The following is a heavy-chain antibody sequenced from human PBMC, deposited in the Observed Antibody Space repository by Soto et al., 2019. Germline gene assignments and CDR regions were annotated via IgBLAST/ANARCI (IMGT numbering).Heavy chain of an antibody. CDR1: GDSISSYY. D-gene: IGHD2-15*01. CDR3: ARGHLGITTTGTWYDFDY. Sequence: PPETLSLTCTVSGDSISSYYWTWIRQPPGKGLEYIGYIYYSGRTYYNPSLKSRVTISVDTSKNQFSLKLSSVTAADTAVYYCARGHLGITTTGTWYDFDYWGQGTLVTVSS. CDR2: IYYSGRT. V-gene: IGHV4-59*01. J-gene: IGHJ4*02.